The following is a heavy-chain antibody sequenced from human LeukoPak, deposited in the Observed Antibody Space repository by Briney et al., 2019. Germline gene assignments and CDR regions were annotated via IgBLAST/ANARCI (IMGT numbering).Heavy chain of an antibody. CDR3: ARLGGDHDYGDYGWFDP. D-gene: IGHD4-17*01. Sequence: SETLSLTCAVYGGSFSGYYWSWIRQPPGKGLEWIGEINHSGSTYYNPSLKSRVTISVDTSKNQFSLKLSSVTAADTAVYYCARLGGDHDYGDYGWFDPWGQGTLVTVSS. J-gene: IGHJ5*02. CDR2: INHSGST. V-gene: IGHV4-34*01. CDR1: GGSFSGYY.